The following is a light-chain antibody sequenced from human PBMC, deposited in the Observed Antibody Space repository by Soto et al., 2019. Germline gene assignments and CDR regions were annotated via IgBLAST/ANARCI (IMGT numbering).Light chain of an antibody. Sequence: QSVLTQPPSASGTPGQRVTISCSGSSSNIGSNTVNWYQQLSGAAPKLLIHNNDQRPSGVPDRFSGSKSDTSASLAISGLQSADEADYYCAAWDDSLTAVLFGGGTKLTVL. J-gene: IGLJ3*02. CDR1: SSNIGSNT. CDR3: AAWDDSLTAVL. CDR2: NND. V-gene: IGLV1-44*01.